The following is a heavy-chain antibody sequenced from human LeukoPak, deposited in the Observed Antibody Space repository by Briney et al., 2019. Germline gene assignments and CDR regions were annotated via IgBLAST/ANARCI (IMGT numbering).Heavy chain of an antibody. D-gene: IGHD6-13*01. CDR1: GFTFDDYG. CDR2: INWNGGST. J-gene: IGHJ4*02. CDR3: ATLGSAAAGRGYFDY. V-gene: IGHV3-20*04. Sequence: GGSLRLSCAASGFTFDDYGMSWVRQAPGKGLEWVSGINWNGGSTGYADSVKGRFTISSDNAKNSLYLQMNSLRAEDTALYYCATLGSAAAGRGYFDYWGQGTLVTVSS.